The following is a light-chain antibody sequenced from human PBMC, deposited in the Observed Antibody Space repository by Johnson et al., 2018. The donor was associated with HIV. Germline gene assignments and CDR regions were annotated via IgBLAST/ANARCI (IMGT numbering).Light chain of an antibody. CDR2: DNN. Sequence: VLTQPPSVSAAPGQKVTISCSGSSSHIGNSYVSWYQQLPGTAPKLLIYDNNKRPSGIPDRFSGSKSGTSATLGITGLQTGDEADYYCGTWGGVFGTGTTVTVL. CDR1: SSHIGNSY. CDR3: GTWGGV. J-gene: IGLJ1*01. V-gene: IGLV1-51*01.